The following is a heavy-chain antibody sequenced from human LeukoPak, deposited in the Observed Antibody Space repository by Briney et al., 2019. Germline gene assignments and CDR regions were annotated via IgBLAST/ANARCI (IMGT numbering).Heavy chain of an antibody. CDR3: TKDPPDIAVAGYFDY. J-gene: IGHJ4*02. Sequence: PTGGSLRLSCAAFGLTYNTYAMSWVRHAPGKRVEWVSTLSGSGGSTYHADSAKGRFPLSRDNSKNTLYLQMNSQRTKDTALYYCTKDPPDIAVAGYFDYWGQGTLVTVSS. V-gene: IGHV3-23*01. CDR1: GLTYNTYA. CDR2: LSGSGGST. D-gene: IGHD6-19*01.